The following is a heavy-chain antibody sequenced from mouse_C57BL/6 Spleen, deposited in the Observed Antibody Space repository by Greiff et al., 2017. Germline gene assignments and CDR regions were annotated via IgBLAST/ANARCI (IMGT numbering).Heavy chain of an antibody. J-gene: IGHJ2*01. Sequence: QVQLQQPGTELVKPGASGYTFTSYWMHWVKQRPGQGLEWIGNINPSNGGTNYNEKFKGKATLTVDKSSSTAYMQLSSLTSEDSAVYYCARGDSIFDYWGQGTTLTVSS. V-gene: IGHV1-53*01. CDR1: GYTFTSYW. CDR3: ARGDSIFDY. CDR2: INPSNGGT. D-gene: IGHD2-10*02.